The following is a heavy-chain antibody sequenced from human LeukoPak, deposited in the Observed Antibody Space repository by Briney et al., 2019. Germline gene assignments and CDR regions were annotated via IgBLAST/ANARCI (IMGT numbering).Heavy chain of an antibody. CDR2: IRSNAYGGTT. CDR1: GFRFGDYG. D-gene: IGHD1-1*01. Sequence: GGSLRLSCTASGFRFGDYGLAWVRQAPGRGLEWGGFIRSNAYGGTTEYGASAECRFTISRDDSKSIAYLQMDSLKTEDTAVHFCSRRGVTGTYDAFDIWGQGTLVTVSS. CDR3: SRRGVTGTYDAFDI. V-gene: IGHV3-49*04. J-gene: IGHJ3*02.